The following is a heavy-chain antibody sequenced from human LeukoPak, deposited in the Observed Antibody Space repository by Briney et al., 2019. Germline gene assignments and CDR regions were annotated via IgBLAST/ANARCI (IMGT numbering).Heavy chain of an antibody. CDR1: GFTFSSYE. V-gene: IGHV3-48*03. Sequence: GGSLRLSCAASGFTFSSYEMNWVRQAPGKGLEWVSYISSSGSTIYYADSVKGQFTISRDNAKNSLYLQMNSLRAEDTAVYYCARESPYYYGMDVWGQGTTVTVSS. J-gene: IGHJ6*02. CDR2: ISSSGSTI. CDR3: ARESPYYYGMDV.